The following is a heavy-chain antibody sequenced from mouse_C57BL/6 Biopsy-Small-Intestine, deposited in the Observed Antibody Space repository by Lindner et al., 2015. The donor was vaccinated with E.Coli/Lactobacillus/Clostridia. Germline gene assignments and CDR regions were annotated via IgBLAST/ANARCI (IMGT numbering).Heavy chain of an antibody. CDR2: INPNNGDT. V-gene: IGHV1-53*01. Sequence: SVKVSCKASGYTFTGYFMHWVRQAPGQGLEWMGWINPNNGDTNYAQNFQGRVTMTRDMSMSTAYMELSGLISDDTAVYYCAKDIKLTGTPSGTVNRFDPWGPGTLVTVSS. D-gene: IGHD4-1*01. CDR1: GYTFTGYF. J-gene: IGHJ1*01. CDR3: AKDIKLTGTPSGTVNRFDP.